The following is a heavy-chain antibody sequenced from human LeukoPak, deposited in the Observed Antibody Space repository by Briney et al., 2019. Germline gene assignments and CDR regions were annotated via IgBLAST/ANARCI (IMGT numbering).Heavy chain of an antibody. CDR1: ALILAMFG. V-gene: IGHV3-23*01. CDR3: AKLPLTIVGGSTNYFDY. CDR2: FCGSGST. J-gene: IGHJ4*02. Sequence: SRTLACAVAALILAMFGMGWVRQAAGAGLEWVSSFCGSGSTYYADSVKGRFTISRDNSQNTVYLQMTSLRADDTAVYYCAKLPLTIVGGSTNYFDYWGQGTLVTVSS. D-gene: IGHD1-26*01.